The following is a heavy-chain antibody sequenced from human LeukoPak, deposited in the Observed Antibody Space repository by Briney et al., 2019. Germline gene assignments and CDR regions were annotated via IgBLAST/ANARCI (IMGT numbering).Heavy chain of an antibody. D-gene: IGHD6-19*01. J-gene: IGHJ4*02. V-gene: IGHV4-59*12. CDR1: GGSISSYY. Sequence: PSETLSLTCTVSGGSISSYYWSWIRQPPGKGLEWIGYIYYSGSTYYNPSLKSRVTISVDKSKNQFSLKLSSVTAADTAVYYCARKAVAGTYFDYWGQGTLVTVSS. CDR2: IYYSGST. CDR3: ARKAVAGTYFDY.